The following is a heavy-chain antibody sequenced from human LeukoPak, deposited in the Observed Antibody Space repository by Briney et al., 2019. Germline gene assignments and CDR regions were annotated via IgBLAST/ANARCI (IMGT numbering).Heavy chain of an antibody. Sequence: HPGGSLRLSCAASGFTFSSYGMHWVRQAPGKGLEWVAVISYDRSNKYYADSVKGRFTISRDNSKNTLYLQMNSLRAEDTAVYYCAKGGYCSSTSCYVDYWGQGTLVTVSS. CDR2: ISYDRSNK. CDR1: GFTFSSYG. D-gene: IGHD2-2*01. V-gene: IGHV3-30*18. CDR3: AKGGYCSSTSCYVDY. J-gene: IGHJ4*02.